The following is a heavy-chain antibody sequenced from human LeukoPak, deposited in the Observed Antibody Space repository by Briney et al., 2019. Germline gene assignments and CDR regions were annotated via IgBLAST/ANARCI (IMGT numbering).Heavy chain of an antibody. CDR1: GGSISSYY. Sequence: SETLSLTCTVSGGSISSYYWSWIRQPPGKGLEWIGYIYYSGSTNYNPSLKSRVTISVDTSKNQFSLKLSSVTAADTAVYYCARHTRVAAKVGYFDYWGQGTLVTVPS. CDR2: IYYSGST. V-gene: IGHV4-59*01. CDR3: ARHTRVAAKVGYFDY. D-gene: IGHD2-15*01. J-gene: IGHJ4*02.